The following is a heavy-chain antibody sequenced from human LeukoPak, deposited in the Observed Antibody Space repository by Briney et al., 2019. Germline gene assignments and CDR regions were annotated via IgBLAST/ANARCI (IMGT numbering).Heavy chain of an antibody. CDR1: GFTFSSYS. CDR3: ARDLRKYYYDSSGYYWDY. Sequence: GGSLRLSCAASGFTFSSYSMNWVRQAPGKGLEWVSSISSSSNYIYYADSVKGRFTISRDNSKNTLYLQMNSLRAEDTAVYYCARDLRKYYYDSSGYYWDYWGQGTLVTVSS. V-gene: IGHV3-21*01. J-gene: IGHJ4*02. D-gene: IGHD3-22*01. CDR2: ISSSSNYI.